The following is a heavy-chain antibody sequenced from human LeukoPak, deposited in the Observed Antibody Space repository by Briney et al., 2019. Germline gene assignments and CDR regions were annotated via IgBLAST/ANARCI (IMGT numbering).Heavy chain of an antibody. CDR2: IDSKNGDT. CDR3: ASEAYCSGGRCSVQRVAS. J-gene: IGHJ5*02. V-gene: IGHV1-2*02. D-gene: IGHD2-15*01. Sequence: VSVKVSCKASGYTFTAYYMYWVRQAPGQGLEWMGWIDSKNGDTKYAQKFQSRLTITRDTSIGIAYMELRSLTSDDTAVYCASEAYCSGGRCSVQRVASWGQGTPVTVSS. CDR1: GYTFTAYY.